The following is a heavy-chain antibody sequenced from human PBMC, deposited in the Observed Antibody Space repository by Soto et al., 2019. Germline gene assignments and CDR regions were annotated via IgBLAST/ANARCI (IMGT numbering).Heavy chain of an antibody. D-gene: IGHD5-12*01. CDR1: GFSLSNARMG. J-gene: IGHJ6*02. V-gene: IGHV2-26*01. CDR2: IFSNDEK. Sequence: QVTLKESGPVLVKPTETLTLTCTVSGFSLSNARMGVSWIRQPPGKALEWLAHIFSNDEKSYSTSLKSRLTLSKDTSKSQVVLTMTNMDPVDTATYYCARKKGLYYGMDVWGQGTTVTVSS. CDR3: ARKKGLYYGMDV.